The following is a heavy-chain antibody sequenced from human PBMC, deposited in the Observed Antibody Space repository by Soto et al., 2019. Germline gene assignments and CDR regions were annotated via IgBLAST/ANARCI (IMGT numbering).Heavy chain of an antibody. Sequence: ASVKVSCKASGYTFSTYDIVWVRQAPGQRLEWMGWINVGDGNTKYSQKFQGRVTITRDTSATTSYMELSSLRSDDTAVFYCTRGSVFDFWGQGTLVTVSS. V-gene: IGHV1-3*01. CDR1: GYTFSTYD. J-gene: IGHJ4*02. CDR3: TRGSVFDF. D-gene: IGHD6-19*01. CDR2: INVGDGNT.